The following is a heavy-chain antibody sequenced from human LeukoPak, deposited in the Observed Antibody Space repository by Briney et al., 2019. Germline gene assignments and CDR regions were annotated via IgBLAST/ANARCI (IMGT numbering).Heavy chain of an antibody. CDR1: GFTFCSYA. D-gene: IGHD6-13*01. CDR2: ISYDGSNK. V-gene: IGHV3-30-3*01. Sequence: GGSLRLSCAASGFTFCSYAMHWVRQAPGKGLEWVAVISYDGSNKYYADSVKGRFTISRDNSKNTLYLQMNSLRAEDTAVYYCARVGKAAAGLDYWGQGTLVTVSS. J-gene: IGHJ4*02. CDR3: ARVGKAAAGLDY.